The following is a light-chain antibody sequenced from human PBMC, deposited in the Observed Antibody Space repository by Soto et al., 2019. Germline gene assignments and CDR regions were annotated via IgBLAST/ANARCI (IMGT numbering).Light chain of an antibody. V-gene: IGKV1-39*01. J-gene: IGKJ4*01. CDR1: QSITNY. CDR2: AAS. CDR3: QQSNSSPPT. Sequence: DIQMTLSPSALSASVGDRVTITCRASQSITNYLNWYQHKPGQAPNLLIYAASTLQAGVPSRFRGSGSGTDFTLTISSLQPEDFATYFCQQSNSSPPTFSGGTKVDIK.